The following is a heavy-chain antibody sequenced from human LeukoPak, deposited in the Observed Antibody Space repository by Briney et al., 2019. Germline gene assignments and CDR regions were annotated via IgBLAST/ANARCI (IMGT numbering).Heavy chain of an antibody. D-gene: IGHD2-2*01. V-gene: IGHV3-43*01. CDR2: ISWYGGST. J-gene: IGHJ3*02. CDR3: AKDLYQLLSPEFDGFDI. CDR1: GFTFDDYT. Sequence: GGSLRLSCAASGFTFDDYTMHWVRQAPGKGLEWVSLISWYGGSTSYADSVKGRFTISRDNSKNSLYLQMNSLRTEDTALYYCAKDLYQLLSPEFDGFDIWGQGTMVTVSS.